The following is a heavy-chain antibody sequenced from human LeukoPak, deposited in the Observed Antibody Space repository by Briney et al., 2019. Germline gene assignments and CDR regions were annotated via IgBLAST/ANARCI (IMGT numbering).Heavy chain of an antibody. CDR3: ARSSSGTYHY. J-gene: IGHJ4*02. Sequence: GASVTVSFKTSGYNFPSYTMHWLRQAPGQSPEWMGSINGDNGNTKYSEKFQDRVTFTRDTSASSAYMELSSLRSEDTAVYYCARSSSGTYHYWGQGTLVTVSS. V-gene: IGHV1-3*01. CDR2: INGDNGNT. D-gene: IGHD3-10*01. CDR1: GYNFPSYT.